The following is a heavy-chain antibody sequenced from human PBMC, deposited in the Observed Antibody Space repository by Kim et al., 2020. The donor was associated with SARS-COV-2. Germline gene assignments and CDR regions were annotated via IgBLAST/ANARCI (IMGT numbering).Heavy chain of an antibody. CDR3: ASRVYSISESWFDP. J-gene: IGHJ5*02. CDR2: INHSGST. D-gene: IGHD3-3*02. V-gene: IGHV4-34*01. CDR1: GGSFSGYY. Sequence: SETLSLTCAVYGGSFSGYYWSWIRQPPGKGLEWIGEINHSGSTNYNPSLKSRVTISVDTSKNQFSLKLSSVTAADTAVYYCASRVYSISESWFDPWGQGTLVTVSS.